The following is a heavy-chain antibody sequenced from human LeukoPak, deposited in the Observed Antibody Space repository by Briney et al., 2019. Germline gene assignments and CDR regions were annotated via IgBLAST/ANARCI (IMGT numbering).Heavy chain of an antibody. D-gene: IGHD2-2*01. Sequence: GGSLRLSYAASGFIFSSAWMTWVRQAPGKGLEWVGHIKNKTNGGTTDYAAPVKGRFIISRDDSKNTLYLQMNRLRTEDTAVYYCARGLCSSTGCYQGPFDFWGRGMLVTVSS. J-gene: IGHJ4*02. CDR1: GFIFSSAW. CDR3: ARGLCSSTGCYQGPFDF. V-gene: IGHV3-15*01. CDR2: IKNKTNGGTT.